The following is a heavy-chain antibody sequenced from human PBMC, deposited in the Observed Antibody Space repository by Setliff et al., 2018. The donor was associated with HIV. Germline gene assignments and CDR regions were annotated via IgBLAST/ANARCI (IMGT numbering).Heavy chain of an antibody. CDR3: AKPYYDISGYYFYYFDY. V-gene: IGHV4-39*01. Sequence: PSETLSLTCTVSGGSISSSTYYWGWIRQPPGKGLEWIGTIYYSGSTYYNPSLKSRLTISVDTSKNQFSLKLSSVTAADTAFYYCAKPYYDISGYYFYYFDYWGQGTLVTVSS. J-gene: IGHJ4*02. D-gene: IGHD3-22*01. CDR2: IYYSGST. CDR1: GGSISSSTYY.